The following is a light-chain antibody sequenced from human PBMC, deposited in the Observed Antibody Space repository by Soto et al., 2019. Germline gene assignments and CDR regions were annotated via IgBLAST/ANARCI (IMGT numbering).Light chain of an antibody. J-gene: IGKJ1*01. CDR1: QSVGSN. V-gene: IGKV3-15*01. CDR3: QQYNNWT. CDR2: GAS. Sequence: EMVMTQSPATLSVSPGERATLSCRASQSVGSNLAWYQQKPGQAPRLLIYGASTRATGVPARFSGSGSGAEFTLTISSLQSEDFAVYYCQQYNNWTFGQGTKVDIK.